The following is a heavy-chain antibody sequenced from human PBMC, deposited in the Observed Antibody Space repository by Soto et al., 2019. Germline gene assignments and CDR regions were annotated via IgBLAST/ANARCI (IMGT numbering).Heavy chain of an antibody. CDR3: TRVGYYYDSSGYFR. Sequence: PGGPLRLSYTASGLNFGDYAISWIRQDPGTGLEWVGFIRSKAYGGTTEYAASVKGRFTISRDDSKSIAYLQMNSLKTEDTAVYYCTRVGYYYDSSGYFRWGQGTLVTVS. CDR1: GLNFGDYA. CDR2: IRSKAYGGTT. V-gene: IGHV3-49*03. D-gene: IGHD3-22*01. J-gene: IGHJ4*02.